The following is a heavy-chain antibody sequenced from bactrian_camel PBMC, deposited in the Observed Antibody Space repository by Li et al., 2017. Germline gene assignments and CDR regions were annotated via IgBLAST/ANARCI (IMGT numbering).Heavy chain of an antibody. Sequence: HVQLVESGGGSVQVGGSLRLSCVASGYVDGYRFTDRCIGWFRQAPGKAREGVAVVYTGADSTYYADSVKGRFTISKDNNKNTLYLQMNSLRLEDTAMYYCAASRGYSSLSAMTYAYWGQGTQVTVS. CDR3: AASRGYSSLSAMTYAY. CDR1: GYVDGYRFTDRC. D-gene: IGHD1*01. CDR2: VYTGADST. J-gene: IGHJ4*01. V-gene: IGHV3S63*01.